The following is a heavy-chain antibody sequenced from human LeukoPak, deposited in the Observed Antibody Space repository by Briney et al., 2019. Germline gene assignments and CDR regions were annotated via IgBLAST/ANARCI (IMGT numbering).Heavy chain of an antibody. CDR1: GYSINSGYY. V-gene: IGHV4-38-2*01. CDR3: ARVGILTGYKGINWFDP. CDR2: IYHSAST. D-gene: IGHD3-9*01. Sequence: SETLSLTCAVSGYSINSGYYWGWIRQPPGKGLEWIGSIYHSASTSYNSSLKSRVTISVDTSKNQFSLKLSSVTAADTAVYYCARVGILTGYKGINWFDPWGQGTLVTVSS. J-gene: IGHJ5*02.